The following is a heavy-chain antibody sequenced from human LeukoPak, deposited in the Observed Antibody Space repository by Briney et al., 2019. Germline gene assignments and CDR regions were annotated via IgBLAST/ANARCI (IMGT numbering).Heavy chain of an antibody. V-gene: IGHV6-1*01. CDR3: ARAAYYGKNYFDY. D-gene: IGHD3-10*01. CDR2: TYYRSKWYN. Sequence: SQTLSLTCAVSGDSISSNSAAWNWIRQSPSRGLECLGRTYYRSKWYNDYAVSVKSRITINPDTSKNQFSLQLNSVTPEDTAVYCCARAAYYGKNYFDYWGQGTLVTVSS. CDR1: GDSISSNSAA. J-gene: IGHJ4*02.